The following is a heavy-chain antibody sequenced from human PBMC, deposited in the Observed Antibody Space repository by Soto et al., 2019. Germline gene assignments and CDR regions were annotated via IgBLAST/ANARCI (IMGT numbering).Heavy chain of an antibody. CDR2: INPNSGGT. CDR3: ARAGVSGRKVIIPSSYFDY. J-gene: IGHJ4*02. Sequence: ASVKVSCKASGYTFTGYYMHWVRQAPGQGLEWMGWINPNSGGTNYAQKFQGWVTMTRDTSISTAYMELRSLRSDDTAVYYCARAGVSGRKVIIPSSYFDYWGQGTLVTVSS. D-gene: IGHD3-3*01. CDR1: GYTFTGYY. V-gene: IGHV1-2*04.